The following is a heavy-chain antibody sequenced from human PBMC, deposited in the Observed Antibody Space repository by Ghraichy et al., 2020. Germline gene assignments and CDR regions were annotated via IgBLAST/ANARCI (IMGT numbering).Heavy chain of an antibody. CDR3: ARDSGDYGSSLVDY. D-gene: IGHD4-17*01. Sequence: ESLNISCTVSGGSISSYYWSWIRQPAGKGLEWIGRIYTSGITNYNPSLKSRVTMSVDTSKNQFSLKLSSVTAADTAVYYCARDSGDYGSSLVDYWGQGTLVTVSS. CDR1: GGSISSYY. V-gene: IGHV4-4*07. J-gene: IGHJ4*02. CDR2: IYTSGIT.